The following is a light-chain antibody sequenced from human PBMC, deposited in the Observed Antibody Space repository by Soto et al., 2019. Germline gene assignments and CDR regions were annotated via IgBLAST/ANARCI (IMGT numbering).Light chain of an antibody. CDR1: QGISSW. CDR3: QQANTFPS. CDR2: GAS. Sequence: DIHMTTSPSSVSASVGDTVTITCRASQGISSWLAWYRQRPGKAPNLLIFGASTLQSVVPSRFSGSGSGTEFTLTISSLQPEDFATYYCQQANTFPSFGGGTKVEI. V-gene: IGKV1-12*02. J-gene: IGKJ4*01.